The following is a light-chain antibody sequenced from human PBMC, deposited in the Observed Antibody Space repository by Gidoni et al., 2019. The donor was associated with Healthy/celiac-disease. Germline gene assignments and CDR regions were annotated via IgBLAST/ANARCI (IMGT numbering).Light chain of an antibody. V-gene: IGKV3-11*01. CDR1: QSVSSY. CDR3: QQRSNWPKLT. Sequence: EIVLTPSPATLSLSPGERATLSCRASQSVSSYLAWYQQKPGQAPRLLIYDASNRATGIPARFSGSGSGTDFTLTISSLEPEDFAVYYCQQRSNWPKLTFXGXTKVEIK. J-gene: IGKJ4*01. CDR2: DAS.